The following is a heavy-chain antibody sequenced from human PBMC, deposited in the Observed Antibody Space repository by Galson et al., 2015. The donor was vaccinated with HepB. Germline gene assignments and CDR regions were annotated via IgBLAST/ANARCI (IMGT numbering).Heavy chain of an antibody. CDR3: ARVPYNWGFDF. CDR1: GSTFSSSA. CDR2: LENNGGRT. J-gene: IGHJ4*02. D-gene: IGHD7-27*01. Sequence: SLRLSCAASGSTFSSSAMTWVRQGPGKGLEWASTLENNGGRTYYADSVKGRFTISRDNSKNTLFLQMNSLRAEDTAVYYCARVPYNWGFDFWGQGTLVTVSS. V-gene: IGHV3-23*01.